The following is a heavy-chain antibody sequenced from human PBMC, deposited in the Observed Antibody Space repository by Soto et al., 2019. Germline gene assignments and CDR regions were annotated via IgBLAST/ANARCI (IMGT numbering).Heavy chain of an antibody. V-gene: IGHV2-5*01. CDR1: GFSLSTSGAG. J-gene: IGHJ6*02. CDR3: AHSRPPHCSSTSCSKMYYYYYGMDV. D-gene: IGHD2-2*01. Sequence: TMVNPTQPLTLTCTFSGFSLSTSGAGVGWIRQPPGKALAWLALIYWNDDKRYSPSLKSRLTITKDTSKNQVVLTITNMDPVDTATYYCAHSRPPHCSSTSCSKMYYYYYGMDVWGQGTTVTVSS. CDR2: IYWNDDK.